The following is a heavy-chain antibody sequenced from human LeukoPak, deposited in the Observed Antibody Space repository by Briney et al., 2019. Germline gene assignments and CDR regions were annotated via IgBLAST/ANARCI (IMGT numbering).Heavy chain of an antibody. Sequence: GGSLRLSCAASGFTFSSYWMSWVRQAPGKGLEWVAVIWYDGSNKYYADSVKGRFTISRDNSKNTLYLQMNSLRAEDTAVYYCARDWSPYGDYFAFDIWGQGTMVTVSS. CDR2: IWYDGSNK. D-gene: IGHD4-17*01. V-gene: IGHV3-33*08. J-gene: IGHJ3*02. CDR1: GFTFSSYW. CDR3: ARDWSPYGDYFAFDI.